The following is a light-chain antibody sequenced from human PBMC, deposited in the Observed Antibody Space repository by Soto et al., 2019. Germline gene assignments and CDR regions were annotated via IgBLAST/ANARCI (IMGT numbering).Light chain of an antibody. V-gene: IGLV2-23*01. CDR2: EGS. CDR3: CSYAGSSTLVV. J-gene: IGLJ2*01. CDR1: SSDVGSYNL. Sequence: QSALTQPASVSGSPGQSITISCTGTSSDVGSYNLVSWYQQPPGKAPKLMIYEGSKRPSGVSNLFSGSKSGNTASLTISGLQAEDEADYYCCSYAGSSTLVVFGGGTKLTVL.